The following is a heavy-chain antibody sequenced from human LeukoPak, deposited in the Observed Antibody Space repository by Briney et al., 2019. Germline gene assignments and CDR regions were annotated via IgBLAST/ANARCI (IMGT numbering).Heavy chain of an antibody. Sequence: SETLSLTCTVSGGSISSCHWSWIRQPPGKGLEWIGYIYYSGSTNYNPSLKSRVTISVDTSKNQFSLKLSSVTAADTAVYYCARQETYYYYMDVWGKGTTVTVSS. CDR3: ARQETYYYYMDV. J-gene: IGHJ6*03. CDR2: IYYSGST. D-gene: IGHD5-24*01. V-gene: IGHV4-59*01. CDR1: GGSISSCH.